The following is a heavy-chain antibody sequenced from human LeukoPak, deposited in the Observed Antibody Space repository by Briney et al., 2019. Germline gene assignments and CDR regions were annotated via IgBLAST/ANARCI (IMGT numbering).Heavy chain of an antibody. D-gene: IGHD3-3*01. CDR2: ISWDGGST. V-gene: IGHV3-43D*03. J-gene: IGHJ4*02. CDR1: GFTFDDYA. CDR3: AKDATSVDFWSGYLSGQPENYFDY. Sequence: GGSLRLSCAASGFTFDDYAMHWVRQAPGKGLEWVSLISWDGGSTYYADSVKGRFTISRDNSKNSLYLQMNSLRAEDTALYYCAKDATSVDFWSGYLSGQPENYFDYWGQGTLVTVSS.